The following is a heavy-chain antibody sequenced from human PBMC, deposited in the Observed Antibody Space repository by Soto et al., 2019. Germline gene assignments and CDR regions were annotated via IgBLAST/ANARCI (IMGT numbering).Heavy chain of an antibody. CDR3: ARALMSAYFDS. J-gene: IGHJ4*02. CDR2: IDYSGTT. CDR1: VGSIRSDGYF. V-gene: IGHV4-30-4*08. Sequence: PSEALSLPCRVSVGSIRSDGYFWIWIRQPPGKGLEWIGYIDYSGTTYYNPSLKSRLTISVDTSKNQFSMTLTSVSAADTAVYYCARALMSAYFDSWGQGTLVTVSS.